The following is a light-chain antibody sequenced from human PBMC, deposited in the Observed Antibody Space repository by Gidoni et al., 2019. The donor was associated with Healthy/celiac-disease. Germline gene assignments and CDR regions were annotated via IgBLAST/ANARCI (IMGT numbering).Light chain of an antibody. J-gene: IGLJ2*01. CDR2: GKN. V-gene: IGLV3-19*01. Sequence: SSELTQDPAVSVALGQTVRITCQGDSLRSYYASWYQQKPGQAPVLVIYGKNNRPSGIPDRCSGSSSGNTASLTITGAQAEDEADYYCNSRDSSGWAVFGGGTKLTVL. CDR1: SLRSYY. CDR3: NSRDSSGWAV.